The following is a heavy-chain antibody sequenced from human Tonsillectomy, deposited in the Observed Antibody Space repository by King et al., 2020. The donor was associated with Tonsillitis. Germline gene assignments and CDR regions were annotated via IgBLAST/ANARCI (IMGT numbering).Heavy chain of an antibody. CDR2: IYYSGST. D-gene: IGHD6-19*01. Sequence: QLQESGPGLVKPSETLSLTCTVSGGSISSSSYYWGWIRQPPGKGLEWIGSIYYSGSTYYNPSLKSRVTISVDTSKNQFSLTLSSVTAADTAVYYCAGHSSGWYRDYWGQGTLVTVSS. V-gene: IGHV4-39*01. CDR3: AGHSSGWYRDY. J-gene: IGHJ4*02. CDR1: GGSISSSSYY.